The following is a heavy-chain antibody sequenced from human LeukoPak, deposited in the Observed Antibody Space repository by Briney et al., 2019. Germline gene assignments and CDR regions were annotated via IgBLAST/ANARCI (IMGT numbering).Heavy chain of an antibody. CDR2: MNPSDSNT. Sequence: GASVKVSCKASGYTFTNYYIHWVRQAPGQGLEWMGIMNPSDSNTRYAQSFQGRVTMTRDTSTSTVYMELSSLRAENTAVYYCARDSGTYSITNYYIDYWGQGTLVTVSS. J-gene: IGHJ4*02. D-gene: IGHD1-26*01. CDR3: ARDSGTYSITNYYIDY. V-gene: IGHV1-46*01. CDR1: GYTFTNYY.